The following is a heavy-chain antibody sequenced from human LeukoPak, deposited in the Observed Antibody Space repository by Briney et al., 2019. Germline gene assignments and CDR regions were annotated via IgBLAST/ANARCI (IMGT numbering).Heavy chain of an antibody. CDR1: GFTFNTYW. J-gene: IGHJ5*02. Sequence: GGSLRLSCAASGFTFNTYWMSWVRQAPGKGLEWVANIKQDGSEKYYVDSVKGRFTISRDNAKNSLYLQMNRLRAEDTTVYYCARHPDRWFDPWGQGTLVTVSS. V-gene: IGHV3-7*01. CDR2: IKQDGSEK. CDR3: ARHPDRWFDP.